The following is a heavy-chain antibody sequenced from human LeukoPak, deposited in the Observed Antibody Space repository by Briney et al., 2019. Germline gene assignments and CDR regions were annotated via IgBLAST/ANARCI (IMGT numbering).Heavy chain of an antibody. D-gene: IGHD2-8*01. CDR3: AGSTYDNWFDP. J-gene: IGHJ5*02. CDR2: IYHSGST. V-gene: IGHV4-39*01. CDR1: GGSISSSSYY. Sequence: PSKTLSLTCTVSGGSISSSSYYCGWIRQPPGKGLEWIGSIYHSGSTYYNPSLKSRVTLSVETSKNQFSLKLSSVTAADTAVYYCAGSTYDNWFDPWGQGTLVTVSS.